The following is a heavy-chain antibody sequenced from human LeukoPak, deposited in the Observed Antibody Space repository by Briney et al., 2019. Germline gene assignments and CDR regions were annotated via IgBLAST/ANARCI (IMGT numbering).Heavy chain of an antibody. CDR3: ATSDDSSGSD. Sequence: GGSLRLSCAASGFTFSGYWMSWVRQAPGKGLEWVANINQDGSIIHYVDSAKGRFTISRDNAKNSLYLQMNYLRAKDTALYYCATSDDSSGSDWGQGTLVTVSS. J-gene: IGHJ4*02. CDR2: INQDGSII. V-gene: IGHV3-7*01. CDR1: GFTFSGYW. D-gene: IGHD3-22*01.